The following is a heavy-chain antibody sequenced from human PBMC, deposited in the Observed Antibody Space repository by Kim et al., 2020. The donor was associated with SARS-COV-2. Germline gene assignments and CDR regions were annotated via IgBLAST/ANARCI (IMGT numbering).Heavy chain of an antibody. CDR3: VRLGRGWAPYFDY. CDR1: GFTFSSYG. D-gene: IGHD3-10*01. V-gene: IGHV3-7*01. Sequence: GGSLRLSCAASGFTFSSYGMSWVRQAPGKGLEWVANITQDGGEKYYVDSVMGRFTISRDNAKNSLYLQMNSLRAEDTAVYYCVRLGRGWAPYFDYWGQGT. CDR2: ITQDGGEK. J-gene: IGHJ4*02.